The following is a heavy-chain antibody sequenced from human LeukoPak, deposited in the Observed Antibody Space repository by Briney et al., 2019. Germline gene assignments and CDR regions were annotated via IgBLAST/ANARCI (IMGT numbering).Heavy chain of an antibody. CDR1: GLTFSTYE. J-gene: IGHJ4*02. CDR2: ISSSGNAI. Sequence: GGSLRLSCTASGLTFSTYEMSWVRQAPGKGLEWLSYISSSGNAIFYSDSVKGRFTISRDNAKNSLYLQMNSLRAEDTAVYYCARDPGGTLGFDYWGQGTLVTVSS. V-gene: IGHV3-48*03. D-gene: IGHD1-1*01. CDR3: ARDPGGTLGFDY.